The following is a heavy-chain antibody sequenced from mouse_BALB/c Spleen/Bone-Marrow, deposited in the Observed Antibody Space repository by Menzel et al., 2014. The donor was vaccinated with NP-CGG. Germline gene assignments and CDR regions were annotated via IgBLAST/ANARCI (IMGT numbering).Heavy chain of an antibody. J-gene: IGHJ3*01. CDR2: IRLKSNNYAT. Sequence: DVQLQESGGGLVQPGGSMKLSCVASGFTFSNYWMNWVCQSPEKGLEWVAEIRLKSNNYATNYAESVEGRFTISRDDSKSSVYLQMNNLRAEDTGIYYCATGFAYWGQGTLVTVSA. CDR3: ATGFAY. V-gene: IGHV6-6*02. CDR1: GFTFSNYW.